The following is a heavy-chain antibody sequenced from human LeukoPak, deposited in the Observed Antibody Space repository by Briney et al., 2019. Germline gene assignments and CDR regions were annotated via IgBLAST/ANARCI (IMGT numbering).Heavy chain of an antibody. J-gene: IGHJ4*02. V-gene: IGHV3-33*01. CDR2: IWYDGSND. CDR3: ASLDYCSGGSCYERPQDY. Sequence: QPGGSLRLSCTASGFNFGSDAMHWVRQAPGKGLEWVAFIWYDGSNDHYADSVKGRFTISRDNSKNTVCLQMNSLRVADTAVYYCASLDYCSGGSCYERPQDYWGQGTLVTVSS. D-gene: IGHD2-15*01. CDR1: GFNFGSDA.